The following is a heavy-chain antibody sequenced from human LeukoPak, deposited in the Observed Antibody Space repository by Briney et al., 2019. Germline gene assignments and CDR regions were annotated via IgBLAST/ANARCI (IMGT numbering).Heavy chain of an antibody. CDR3: AGDFSGSYSPGHFDY. D-gene: IGHD1-26*01. CDR1: GYTFTGYY. Sequence: ASVKVSCKTSGYTFTGYYIHWVRQAPGQGLEWMGSIDPNINGTNYAQKFQGRVTMTSDTSISTAYMELNSLISDDTAIYYCAGDFSGSYSPGHFDYWGQGTLVTVFS. J-gene: IGHJ4*02. V-gene: IGHV1-2*02. CDR2: IDPNINGT.